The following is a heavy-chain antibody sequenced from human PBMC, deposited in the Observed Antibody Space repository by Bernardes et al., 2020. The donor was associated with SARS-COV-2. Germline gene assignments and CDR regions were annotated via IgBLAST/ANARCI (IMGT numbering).Heavy chain of an antibody. V-gene: IGHV3-7*01. CDR1: GFTFSSSW. Sequence: GGSLRLSCVGSGFTFSSSWMSWIRQAPGKGLDWVGNIKEDGSEKYYADSVKGRFTISRDNAKNSLYLQMNSLRAEDTAMYYCAKDYCTRTSCYNFDYWGQGTLVTVSS. CDR2: IKEDGSEK. J-gene: IGHJ4*02. D-gene: IGHD2-2*02. CDR3: AKDYCTRTSCYNFDY.